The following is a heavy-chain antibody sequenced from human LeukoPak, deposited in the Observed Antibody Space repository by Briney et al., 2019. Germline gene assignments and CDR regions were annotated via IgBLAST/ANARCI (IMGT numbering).Heavy chain of an antibody. V-gene: IGHV4-4*07. Sequence: PSETLSLTCTVSGGSISSYYWSWIRQPAGKGLEWIGRIYTSGSTNYNPSLKSRVTISVDTSKNQFSLKLSSVTAADTAVYYCARGVVVVPAAIRGDWFDPWGQGTLVTVSS. D-gene: IGHD2-2*02. CDR3: ARGVVVVPAAIRGDWFDP. J-gene: IGHJ5*02. CDR1: GGSISSYY. CDR2: IYTSGST.